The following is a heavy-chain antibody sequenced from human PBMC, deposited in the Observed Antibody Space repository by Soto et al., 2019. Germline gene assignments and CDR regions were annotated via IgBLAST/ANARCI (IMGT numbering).Heavy chain of an antibody. D-gene: IGHD3-22*01. CDR1: GGTFSSYA. Sequence: ASVKVSCKASGGTFSSYAISWVRQAPGQGLEWMGGIIPIFGTANYAQKFRGRVTITADESTSTAYMELSSLRSEDTAVYYCARGGNYYDSSGYYSYFDYWGQGTLVTVSS. CDR3: ARGGNYYDSSGYYSYFDY. V-gene: IGHV1-69*13. J-gene: IGHJ4*02. CDR2: IIPIFGTA.